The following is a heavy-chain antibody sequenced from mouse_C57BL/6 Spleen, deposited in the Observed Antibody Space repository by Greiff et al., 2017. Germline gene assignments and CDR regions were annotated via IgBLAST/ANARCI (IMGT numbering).Heavy chain of an antibody. CDR3: ARENYYDNGEEYFDV. CDR2: ISYSGST. Sequence: EVQLVESGPGLAQPSQTLSLTCSVTGYSITSDYWNWIRQFPGNKLEYMGYISYSGSTYYNPALKCRLCITRHTSKNQYYLQLNSVTTEDTATYNCARENYYDNGEEYFDVWGKGTSVTVSS. CDR1: GYSITSDY. V-gene: IGHV3-8*01. J-gene: IGHJ1*03. D-gene: IGHD2-4*01.